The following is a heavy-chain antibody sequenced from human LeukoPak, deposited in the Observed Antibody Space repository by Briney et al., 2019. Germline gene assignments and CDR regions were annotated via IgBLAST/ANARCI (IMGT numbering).Heavy chain of an antibody. V-gene: IGHV1-69*04. CDR2: IIPILGIA. CDR3: ARGDSSSWYYFDY. CDR1: GGTFSSYA. D-gene: IGHD6-13*01. J-gene: IGHJ4*02. Sequence: SVKVSCKASGGTFSSYAISWVRQAPGQGLEWMGRIIPILGIANYAQKFQGRVTITADKSTSTAYMELSSLRSEDTAVYYCARGDSSSWYYFDYWGQGTLSPSPQ.